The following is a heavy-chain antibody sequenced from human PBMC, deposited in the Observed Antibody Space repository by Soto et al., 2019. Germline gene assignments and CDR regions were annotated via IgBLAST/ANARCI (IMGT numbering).Heavy chain of an antibody. CDR2: IIPIFGTA. Sequence: GASVNVSCKASGGTFSSYAISWVRQAPGQGLEWMGGIIPIFGTANYAQKFQGRVTITADESTSTAYMELSSLRSEDTAVYYCARDHPNDYGDYAYFDYWGQGTLVTVSS. V-gene: IGHV1-69*13. CDR1: GGTFSSYA. J-gene: IGHJ4*02. CDR3: ARDHPNDYGDYAYFDY. D-gene: IGHD4-17*01.